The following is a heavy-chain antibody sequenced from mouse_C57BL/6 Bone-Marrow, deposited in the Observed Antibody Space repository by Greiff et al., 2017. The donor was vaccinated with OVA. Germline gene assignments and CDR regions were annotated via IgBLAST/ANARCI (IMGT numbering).Heavy chain of an antibody. CDR3: TSQRGSWVAY. CDR1: GFTFSSYA. J-gene: IGHJ3*01. Sequence: EVQGVESGEGLVKPGGSLKLSCAASGFTFSSYAMSWVRQTPEKRLEWVAYISSGGDYIYYADTVKGRFTISSDNARNTLYLQMSSLKAEDTAMYYCTSQRGSWVAYWGQGTLVTVSA. V-gene: IGHV5-9-1*02. CDR2: ISSGGDYI.